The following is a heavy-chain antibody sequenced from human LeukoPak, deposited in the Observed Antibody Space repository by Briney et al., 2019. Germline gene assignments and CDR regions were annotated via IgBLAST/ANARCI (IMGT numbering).Heavy chain of an antibody. CDR2: IDHNGRT. CDR3: ARKSILTSGRKPYDY. J-gene: IGHJ4*02. Sequence: PSETLSLTCAVYGGSFSGYYWSWIRQVPGKGPEWIGEIDHNGRTNANSSLRSRVTISVDMSKNQFSLRLSSVTAVDTAVYYCARKSILTSGRKPYDYWDQGALVTVSS. V-gene: IGHV4-34*01. CDR1: GGSFSGYY. D-gene: IGHD2-15*01.